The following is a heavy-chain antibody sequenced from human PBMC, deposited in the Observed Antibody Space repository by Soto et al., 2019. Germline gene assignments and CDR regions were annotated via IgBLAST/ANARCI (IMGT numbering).Heavy chain of an antibody. CDR2: IIPILGIA. V-gene: IGHV1-69*02. J-gene: IGHJ4*02. CDR3: ARGSGYSHPTDY. Sequence: QVPLVQSGAEVKKPGSSVKVSCKASGGTFSSYTISWVRQAPGQGLEWMGRIIPILGIANYAQKFQGRVTITADKSTSTAYMELSSLRSEDTAVYYCARGSGYSHPTDYWGQGTLVTVSS. CDR1: GGTFSSYT. D-gene: IGHD5-18*01.